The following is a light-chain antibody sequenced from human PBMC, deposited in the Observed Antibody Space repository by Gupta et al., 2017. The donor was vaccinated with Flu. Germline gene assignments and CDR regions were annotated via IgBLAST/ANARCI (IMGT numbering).Light chain of an antibody. Sequence: TSSDVGGYNYVSWYQQHPGKAPKLMIYEVTTRPSGVPDRFSGSKSGNTASLTVSGLQAEDEADYYCSSYAGSNNFVFGTGTKVTVL. CDR2: EVT. V-gene: IGLV2-8*01. CDR3: SSYAGSNNFV. J-gene: IGLJ1*01. CDR1: SSDVGGYNY.